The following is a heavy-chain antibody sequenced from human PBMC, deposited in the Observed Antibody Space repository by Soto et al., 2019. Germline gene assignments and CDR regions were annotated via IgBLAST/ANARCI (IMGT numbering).Heavy chain of an antibody. CDR1: GGSISDDDSY. CDR2: IYNSGST. V-gene: IGHV4-30-4*01. J-gene: IGHJ6*02. CDR3: ARNGPPPAQPPYVFDV. D-gene: IGHD3-16*01. Sequence: QLQLQESGPGLVKPSQTLSLTCTVSGGSISDDDSYWNWIRQPPGKGLEWIEGIYNSGSTYYTPSLMKTVAISQNTYQHQFALKLNSVTSADSAVYYWARNGPPPAQPPYVFDVWGQGTTATVSS.